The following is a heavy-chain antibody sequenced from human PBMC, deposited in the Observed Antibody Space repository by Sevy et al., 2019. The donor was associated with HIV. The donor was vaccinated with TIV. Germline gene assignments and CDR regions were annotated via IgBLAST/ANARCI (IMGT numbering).Heavy chain of an antibody. CDR1: GFTFSSYA. CDR3: ARDLALLWFGESDYYYGMDV. D-gene: IGHD3-10*01. CDR2: ISYDGSNK. Sequence: LSLTCAASGFTFSSYAMHWVRQAPGKGLEWVAVISYDGSNKYYADSVKGRFTISRDNSKNTLYLQMNSLRAEDTAVYYCARDLALLWFGESDYYYGMDVWGQGTTVTVSS. V-gene: IGHV3-30*04. J-gene: IGHJ6*02.